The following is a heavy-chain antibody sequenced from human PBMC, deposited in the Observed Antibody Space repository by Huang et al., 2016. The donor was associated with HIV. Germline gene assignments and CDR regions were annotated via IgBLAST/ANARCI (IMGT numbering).Heavy chain of an antibody. Sequence: QVQLQQWGAELLKPSETLSLTCAVSGGSFRGHFWTLIRQPPGRGLEWIGEISDSGSTTYNPTRKGLVTISGDTSQSQFSLKLNSVTAADTAIYYCARMFKYDSGGYWGNDAFDIWGQGTMVTVSS. D-gene: IGHD3-22*01. CDR1: GGSFRGHF. V-gene: IGHV4-34*02. CDR3: ARMFKYDSGGYWGNDAFDI. J-gene: IGHJ3*02. CDR2: ISDSGST.